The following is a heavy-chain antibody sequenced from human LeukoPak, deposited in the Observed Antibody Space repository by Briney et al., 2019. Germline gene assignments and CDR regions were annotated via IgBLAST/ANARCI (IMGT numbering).Heavy chain of an antibody. CDR2: INQDGSEK. J-gene: IGHJ4*02. D-gene: IGHD2-2*01. V-gene: IGHV3-7*01. CDR3: ARVGYCSSTSCNRGFDY. Sequence: GGSLRLSCVVSGFTFSTYWMSWVRQAPGKGLEWVANINQDGSEKSYVDSVKGRFTISRDNAKNSLYLQMNSLRAEDTAVYYCARVGYCSSTSCNRGFDYWGQGTLVTVSS. CDR1: GFTFSTYW.